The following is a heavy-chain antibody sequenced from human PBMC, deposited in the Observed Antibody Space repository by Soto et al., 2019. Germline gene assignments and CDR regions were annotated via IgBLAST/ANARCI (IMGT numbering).Heavy chain of an antibody. CDR2: ISESGDST. D-gene: IGHD2-15*01. J-gene: IGHJ3*02. CDR1: GFIFGNYM. Sequence: EVQLSESGGGLVQPGESLRLSCAVSGFIFGNYMMTWVRQAPGKGLEWVSTISESGDSTYYADSVKGRFTISRDSSKNTRYLHMDSLGAEDTAVYYCAPHVYCSGGSCHYDAFDIRGQGTMVTVSS. V-gene: IGHV3-23*01. CDR3: APHVYCSGGSCHYDAFDI.